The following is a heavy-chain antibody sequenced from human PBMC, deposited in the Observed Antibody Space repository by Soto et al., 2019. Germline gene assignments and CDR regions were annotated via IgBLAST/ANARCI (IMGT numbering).Heavy chain of an antibody. D-gene: IGHD4-17*01. CDR3: ARENGGSWYFDL. CDR1: GASINSRGFY. J-gene: IGHJ2*01. Sequence: QVQLQESGPGLVKPSQTLSLTCTVSGASINSRGFYWSWIRQSPGKGLEWIGYTSDSGSTYYNPSLKSRPSISLDTSKNQFSLKLTAVTVADTAVYYCARENGGSWYFDLWGRGTLVTVSS. CDR2: TSDSGST. V-gene: IGHV4-30-4*01.